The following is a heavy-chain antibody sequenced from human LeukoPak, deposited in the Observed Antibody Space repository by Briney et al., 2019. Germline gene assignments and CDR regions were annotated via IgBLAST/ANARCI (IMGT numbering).Heavy chain of an antibody. J-gene: IGHJ4*02. CDR2: IYWDDDK. CDR3: AHRLVPPWQRNNFYFDY. D-gene: IGHD1-1*01. V-gene: IGHV2-5*02. Sequence: SGPTLVKPTQTLTLTCTFSGFSLSTSGVTVGWIRQPPGKALEWLALIYWDDDKRYSPSLETRLTITKATSKNQVVLTLTNMDPVDTATYYCAHRLVPPWQRNNFYFDYWGQGTLVTVSS. CDR1: GFSLSTSGVT.